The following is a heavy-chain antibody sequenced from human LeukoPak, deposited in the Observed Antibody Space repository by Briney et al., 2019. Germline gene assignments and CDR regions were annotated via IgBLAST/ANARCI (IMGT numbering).Heavy chain of an antibody. J-gene: IGHJ4*02. CDR3: VRIAVAGTTPFDS. Sequence: PSETLSLTCTVSGGSISSSSYYWGWIRQPPGKGLEWIGEINHSGSTNYNPSLESRVTISVDRSKNQFSLKLSSVTAADTAVYYCVRIAVAGTTPFDSWGQGTLVTVSS. D-gene: IGHD6-19*01. CDR2: INHSGST. CDR1: GGSISSSSYY. V-gene: IGHV4-39*07.